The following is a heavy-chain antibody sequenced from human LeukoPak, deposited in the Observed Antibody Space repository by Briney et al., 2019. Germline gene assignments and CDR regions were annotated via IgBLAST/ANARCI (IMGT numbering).Heavy chain of an antibody. V-gene: IGHV4-34*01. D-gene: IGHD2-15*01. Sequence: SETLSLTCAVYGGSFSGYYWSWIRQPPGKGLEWIGEINHSGSTNYNPSLKSRVTISVDTSKNQFSLKLSSVTAADTAVYYCARLNCSGGSCYSNWFDPWGQGTLVTVSS. CDR2: INHSGST. J-gene: IGHJ5*02. CDR3: ARLNCSGGSCYSNWFDP. CDR1: GGSFSGYY.